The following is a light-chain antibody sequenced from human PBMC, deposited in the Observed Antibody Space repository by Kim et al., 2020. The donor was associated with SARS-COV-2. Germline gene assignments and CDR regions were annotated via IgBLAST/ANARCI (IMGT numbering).Light chain of an antibody. CDR3: QQLNSFLIT. J-gene: IGKJ5*01. CDR2: TAS. Sequence: ASVGDRVTITCRASQVISSYLAWYQQKPGKAPKLLIYTASTVQSGVPSRFSGSGSGTEFTLTISSLQPEDFATYYCQQLNSFLITFGQGTRLEIK. V-gene: IGKV1-9*01. CDR1: QVISSY.